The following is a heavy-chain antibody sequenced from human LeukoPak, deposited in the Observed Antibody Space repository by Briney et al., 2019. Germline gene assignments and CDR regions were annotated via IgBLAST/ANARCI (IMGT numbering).Heavy chain of an antibody. D-gene: IGHD3-3*01. V-gene: IGHV3-48*01. CDR2: ITTTGSAI. Sequence: GGSLRLSCAASGFSFSASAMHWVRQAPGKGLEWATFITTTGSAIDYADSVKGRFAISRDNANNSLYLQMNSLRVEDTAVYYCARLTIYDDSDYWGQGTLVTVSS. CDR3: ARLTIYDDSDY. J-gene: IGHJ4*02. CDR1: GFSFSASA.